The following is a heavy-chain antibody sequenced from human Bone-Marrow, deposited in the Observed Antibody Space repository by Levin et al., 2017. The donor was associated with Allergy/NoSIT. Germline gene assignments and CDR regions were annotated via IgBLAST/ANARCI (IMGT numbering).Heavy chain of an antibody. CDR3: ARELWGFDY. V-gene: IGHV3-33*01. J-gene: IGHJ4*02. CDR2: IWYDGSNK. Sequence: GESLKISCAASGFTFSSYGMHWVRQAPGKGLEWVAVIWYDGSNKYYADSVKGRFTISRDNSKNTLYLQMNSLRAEDTAVYYCARELWGFDYWGQGTLVTVSS. CDR1: GFTFSSYG. D-gene: IGHD3-16*01.